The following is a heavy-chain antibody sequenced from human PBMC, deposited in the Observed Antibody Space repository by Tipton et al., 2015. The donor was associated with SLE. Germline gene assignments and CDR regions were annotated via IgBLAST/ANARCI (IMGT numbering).Heavy chain of an antibody. Sequence: TLSLTCTVSGGSISSSNYYWGWIRQPPGKGLEWIGSIYSSGSTYYNPSLKSRVTISVDTSKNQFSLKLSSVTAADTAVYYCARHYYDFWSGYPAPGWFDPWGQGTLVTVSS. J-gene: IGHJ5*02. CDR1: GGSISSSNYY. CDR2: IYSSGST. D-gene: IGHD3-3*01. CDR3: ARHYYDFWSGYPAPGWFDP. V-gene: IGHV4-39*01.